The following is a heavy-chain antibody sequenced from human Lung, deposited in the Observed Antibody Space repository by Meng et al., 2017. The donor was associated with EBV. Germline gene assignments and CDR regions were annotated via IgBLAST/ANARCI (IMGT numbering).Heavy chain of an antibody. CDR2: INTNTGKP. CDR3: ARDSEAADY. J-gene: IGHJ4*02. Sequence: QVQLVQSGSELKKPWASVRISCKASGYTFTTYGMNWVRQAPGQGLEWMGRINTNTGKPTYAQGLTGRFVFSLDTSVSTAYLQISSLKAEDTAVYYCARDSEAADYWGQGTLVTVSS. V-gene: IGHV7-4-1*02. D-gene: IGHD6-25*01. CDR1: GYTFTTYG.